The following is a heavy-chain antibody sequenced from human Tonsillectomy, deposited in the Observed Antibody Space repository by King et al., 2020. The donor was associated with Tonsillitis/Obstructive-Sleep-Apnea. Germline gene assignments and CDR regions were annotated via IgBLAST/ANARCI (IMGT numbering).Heavy chain of an antibody. CDR1: GFTFSNYA. CDR2: ISAGGDIT. J-gene: IGHJ4*02. CDR3: AKQAGIVVVVAADFDF. D-gene: IGHD2-15*01. Sequence: EGQLVQSGGGLVQPGGSLRLSCAVSGFTFSNYALSWVRQAPWKGLEWGSAISAGGDITYYAESVGGRFTISRDNSKNTLYLHMNSLTAEDTAVYYCAKQAGIVVVVAADFDFWGQGTLVTVSS. V-gene: IGHV3-23*04.